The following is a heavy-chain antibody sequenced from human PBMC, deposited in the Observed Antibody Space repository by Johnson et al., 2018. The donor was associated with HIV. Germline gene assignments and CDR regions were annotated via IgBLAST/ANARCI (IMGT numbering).Heavy chain of an antibody. CDR3: AKGDYNFWSGDAFDM. D-gene: IGHD3-3*01. Sequence: EVQLVESGGGLIQPGGSLRLSCAVSGFTVSTKYMTWVRQAPGKGLEWVSVIYSGGSTYYADSVKGRFTISRDNSKNTLYLQMNSLRAEDTAVYYCAKGDYNFWSGDAFDMWGQGTVVTVSS. CDR1: GFTVSTKY. J-gene: IGHJ3*02. CDR2: IYSGGST. V-gene: IGHV3-66*03.